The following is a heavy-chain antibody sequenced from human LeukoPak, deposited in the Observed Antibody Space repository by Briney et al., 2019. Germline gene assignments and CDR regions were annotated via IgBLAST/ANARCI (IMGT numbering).Heavy chain of an antibody. D-gene: IGHD3-3*01. V-gene: IGHV4-38-2*02. Sequence: KPSETLSLTCTVSGYSISSGYYWGWIRQLPGKGLEWIGSIYHSGSTYYNPSLKSRVTISVDTSKNQFSLKLSSVTAADTAVYYCAKNYDFWSGRTFAWFDPWGQGTLVTVSS. CDR1: GYSISSGYY. J-gene: IGHJ5*02. CDR2: IYHSGST. CDR3: AKNYDFWSGRTFAWFDP.